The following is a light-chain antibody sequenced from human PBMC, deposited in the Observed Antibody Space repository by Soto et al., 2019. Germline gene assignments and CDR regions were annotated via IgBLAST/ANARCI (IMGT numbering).Light chain of an antibody. CDR2: GNR. CDR1: NSNLGAGDD. V-gene: IGLV1-40*01. J-gene: IGLJ3*02. Sequence: QSVLTQPPSVSGAPGQRFTISCPGNNSNLGAGDDVHWYQHLPGAAHTLVVFGNRNPPSGVPERFSGSKSGTSASLAITGLQAEDEADYYCQAYDDGLNAFVFGGGTKLTVL. CDR3: QAYDDGLNAFV.